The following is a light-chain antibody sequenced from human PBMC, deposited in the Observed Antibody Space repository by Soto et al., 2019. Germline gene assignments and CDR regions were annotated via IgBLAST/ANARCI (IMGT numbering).Light chain of an antibody. CDR1: QSVSSN. CDR2: GAS. V-gene: IGKV3D-15*01. Sequence: EIVMTHSPSTLSLXXGERATLSCRASQSVSSNLAWYQQKPGQAPRLLIYGASTRATGIPARFSGSGSGTEFTLTISSLQSEDFAVYYCQQYNNWPITFGQGTRLAIK. CDR3: QQYNNWPIT. J-gene: IGKJ5*01.